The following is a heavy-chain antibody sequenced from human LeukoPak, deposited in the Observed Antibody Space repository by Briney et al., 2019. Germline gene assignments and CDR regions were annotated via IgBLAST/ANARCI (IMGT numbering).Heavy chain of an antibody. Sequence: GGSLRLSCAASGFTFSSYAMHWVRQAPGKGLEWVAVISYDGSNKYYADSVKGRFTISRDNSKNTLYLQTNSLRAEDTAVYYCAREGRWLQFPHYWGQGTLVTVSS. CDR2: ISYDGSNK. V-gene: IGHV3-30-3*01. CDR1: GFTFSSYA. D-gene: IGHD5-24*01. CDR3: AREGRWLQFPHY. J-gene: IGHJ4*02.